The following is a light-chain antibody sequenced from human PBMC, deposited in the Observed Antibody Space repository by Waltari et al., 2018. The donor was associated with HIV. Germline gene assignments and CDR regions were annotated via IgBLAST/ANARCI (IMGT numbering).Light chain of an antibody. V-gene: IGLV2-23*02. Sequence: QSALTQPASVSGSPGQSITISCTGTSGDVGAYNYVSWYQQHPNKAPKLMIYDVTKRPSGVSSRFSGSKSGNTASLTLSGLQAEDGADYYCCSYAGDTTFVFGTGTKVTVL. J-gene: IGLJ1*01. CDR3: CSYAGDTTFV. CDR1: SGDVGAYNY. CDR2: DVT.